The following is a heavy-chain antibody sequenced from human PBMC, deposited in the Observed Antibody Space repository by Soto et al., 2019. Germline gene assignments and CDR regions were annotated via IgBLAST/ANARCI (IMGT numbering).Heavy chain of an antibody. CDR3: AKAGRIAADY. D-gene: IGHD6-13*01. CDR1: GFTFSSYG. J-gene: IGHJ4*02. Sequence: RLSCAASGFTFSSYGMHWVRQAPGKGLEWVAVISYDGSNKYYADSVKGRFTISRDNSKNTLYLQMNSLRAEDTAVYYCAKAGRIAADYWGQGTLVTVSS. CDR2: ISYDGSNK. V-gene: IGHV3-30*18.